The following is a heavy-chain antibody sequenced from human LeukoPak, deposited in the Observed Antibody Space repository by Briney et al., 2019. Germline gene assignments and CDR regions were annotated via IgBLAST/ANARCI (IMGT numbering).Heavy chain of an antibody. CDR1: GYTFTGYY. D-gene: IGHD3-3*01. CDR3: ARVNYDFWSGISYYYYMDV. CDR2: INPNSGGT. J-gene: IGHJ6*03. V-gene: IGHV1-2*06. Sequence: ASVKVSCKASGYTFTGYYMHWVRQAPGQGLEWMGRINPNSGGTNYAQKFQGRVTMTRDTSISTAYMELSRLRSDDMAVYYCARVNYDFWSGISYYYYMDVWGKGTTVTVSS.